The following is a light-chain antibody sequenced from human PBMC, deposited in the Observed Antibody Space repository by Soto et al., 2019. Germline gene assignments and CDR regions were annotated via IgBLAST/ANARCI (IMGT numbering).Light chain of an antibody. CDR3: CSYAGSSTHV. CDR1: SSDVGSYNL. Sequence: QSVLTQPASVSGSPGQSITISCTGTSSDVGSYNLVSWYQQHPGKAPRLIIYEGSKRPSGVSDRFSGSKSGNTASLTISGLQAEDEADYYCCSYAGSSTHVFGTGTK. J-gene: IGLJ1*01. V-gene: IGLV2-23*01. CDR2: EGS.